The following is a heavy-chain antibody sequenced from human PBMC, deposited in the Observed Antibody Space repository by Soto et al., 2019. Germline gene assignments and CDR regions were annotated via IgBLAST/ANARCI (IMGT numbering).Heavy chain of an antibody. Sequence: ASVKVSWKASGYTFTSYGISWVRQAPGQGLEWMGWISAYNGNTNYAQKLQGRVTMTTDTSTSTAYMELRSLRSDDTAVYYCARADIVVVRYYGMDVWGQGTTVTVSS. CDR1: GYTFTSYG. CDR3: ARADIVVVRYYGMDV. CDR2: ISAYNGNT. J-gene: IGHJ6*02. D-gene: IGHD2-2*01. V-gene: IGHV1-18*01.